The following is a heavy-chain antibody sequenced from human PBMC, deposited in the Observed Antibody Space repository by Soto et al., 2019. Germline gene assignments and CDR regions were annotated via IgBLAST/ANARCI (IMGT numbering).Heavy chain of an antibody. D-gene: IGHD1-1*01. Sequence: QVQLVQSGAEVKKPGSSVKVSCKASGGTFSSYAISWVRQAPGQGLEWMGGIIPIFGTANYAQKFQGRVTITADESTSTGYLEMSSLISEDTAVYYCAVTLQGTSEERRRYYYYYGMHVWGQGTTVTVSS. J-gene: IGHJ6*02. V-gene: IGHV1-69*01. CDR3: AVTLQGTSEERRRYYYYYGMHV. CDR2: IIPIFGTA. CDR1: GGTFSSYA.